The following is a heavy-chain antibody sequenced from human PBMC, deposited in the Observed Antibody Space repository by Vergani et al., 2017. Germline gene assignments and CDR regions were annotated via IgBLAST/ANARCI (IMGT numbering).Heavy chain of an antibody. CDR1: GGTFSSYA. V-gene: IGHV1-69*04. D-gene: IGHD3-22*01. J-gene: IGHJ4*02. Sequence: QVQLVQSGAEVKKPGSSVKVSCKASGGTFSSYAISWVRQPPGQGLEWMGRSIPILGIANYAQKFQGRVTITADKSTSTAYMELSSLRSEDTAVYYCARAFRYYDSSGYYQFDYWGQGTLVTVSS. CDR3: ARAFRYYDSSGYYQFDY. CDR2: SIPILGIA.